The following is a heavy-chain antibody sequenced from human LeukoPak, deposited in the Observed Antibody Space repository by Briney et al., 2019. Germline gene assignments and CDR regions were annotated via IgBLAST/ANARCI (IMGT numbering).Heavy chain of an antibody. V-gene: IGHV4-59*01. Sequence: SETLSLTCTVSGGSISSYYWSWIRRPPGKGLEWIGYIYYSGSTNYNPSLKSRVTISVDTSKNQFSLKLSSVTAADTAVYYCARGRYSSSWYYFDYWGQGTLVTVSS. D-gene: IGHD6-13*01. CDR2: IYYSGST. CDR1: GGSISSYY. CDR3: ARGRYSSSWYYFDY. J-gene: IGHJ4*02.